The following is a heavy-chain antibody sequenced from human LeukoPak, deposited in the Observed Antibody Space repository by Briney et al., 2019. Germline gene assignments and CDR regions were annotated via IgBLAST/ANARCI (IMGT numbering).Heavy chain of an antibody. D-gene: IGHD6-13*01. Sequence: SQTPSLTCTVSGGSISSGSYYWSWIRQPAGKGLEWIGRIYTSGSTNYNPSLKSRVTMSVDTSKNQFSLKLSSVTAADTAVYYCAREGIAAAEYFDYWGQGTLVTVSS. CDR3: AREGIAAAEYFDY. J-gene: IGHJ4*02. CDR1: GGSISSGSYY. CDR2: IYTSGST. V-gene: IGHV4-61*02.